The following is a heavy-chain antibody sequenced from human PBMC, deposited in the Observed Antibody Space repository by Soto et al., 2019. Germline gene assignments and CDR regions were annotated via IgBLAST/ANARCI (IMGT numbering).Heavy chain of an antibody. Sequence: QLQLQESGSGLVKPSQTLALTCAVSGGSISSGGYSWSWIRQPPGKGLEWIGYSYHSGSTYYNPSRKSRVTISVDRSKNQFSLKLSSVTDADTAVYYCARGVTNKPDNWFDPWGQGTLVTVSS. CDR1: GGSISSGGYS. CDR3: ARGVTNKPDNWFDP. V-gene: IGHV4-30-2*01. J-gene: IGHJ5*02. D-gene: IGHD4-17*01. CDR2: SYHSGST.